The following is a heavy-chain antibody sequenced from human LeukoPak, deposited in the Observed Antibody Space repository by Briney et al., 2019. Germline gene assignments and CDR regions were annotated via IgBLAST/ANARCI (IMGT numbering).Heavy chain of an antibody. Sequence: GGSLRLSCAASGFTFSSYGMHWVRQAPGKGLEWVAIIWYDGSDKYYAQSVEGRFTISRDNSKNTLYLQMNSLRAEDTAVYCCASLGTTVTTNDYWGQGTLVTVSS. CDR2: IWYDGSDK. J-gene: IGHJ4*02. V-gene: IGHV3-33*01. D-gene: IGHD4-17*01. CDR1: GFTFSSYG. CDR3: ASLGTTVTTNDY.